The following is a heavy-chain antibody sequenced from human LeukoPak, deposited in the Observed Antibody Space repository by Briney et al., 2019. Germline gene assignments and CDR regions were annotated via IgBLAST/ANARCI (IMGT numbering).Heavy chain of an antibody. J-gene: IGHJ6*02. CDR3: ARARTYYYGMDV. Sequence: HEASVKVSCKASGYTFTSNYMLWVRQAPGQGLEWMGIINPSGGSTSYAQKFQGRVTMTRDTSTSTVYMEPSSLRSEDTAVYYCARARTYYYGMDVWGQGTTVTVSS. CDR1: GYTFTSNY. V-gene: IGHV1-46*01. CDR2: INPSGGST.